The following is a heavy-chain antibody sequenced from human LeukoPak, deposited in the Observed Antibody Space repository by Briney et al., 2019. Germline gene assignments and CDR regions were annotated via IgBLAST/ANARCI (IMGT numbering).Heavy chain of an antibody. CDR3: ARVRRYFDLRPYYYYGLGV. D-gene: IGHD3-9*01. V-gene: IGHV3-48*03. CDR2: ISSSGSTT. J-gene: IGHJ6*02. Sequence: PGGSLRLSCAASGFTFNSYEMNWVRQAPGKGLEWVSYISSSGSTTYYADSVKGRFTISRDNAKNSLYLQMNSLRAEDTAVYYCARVRRYFDLRPYYYYGLGVWGQGTTVTVSS. CDR1: GFTFNSYE.